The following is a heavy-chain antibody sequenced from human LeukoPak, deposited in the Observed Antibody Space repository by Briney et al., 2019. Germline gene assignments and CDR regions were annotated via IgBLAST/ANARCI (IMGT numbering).Heavy chain of an antibody. CDR3: ARPYNWNYFWFDP. CDR2: INPNSGGT. J-gene: IGHJ5*02. V-gene: IGHV1-2*02. D-gene: IGHD1-7*01. Sequence: GASVKVSCKASGYTFTGYYMHWVRQAPGQGLEWMGWINPNSGGTNYAQKFQGRVTMTRDTSISTAYMELSRLGSDDTAVYYCARPYNWNYFWFDPWGQGTLVTVSS. CDR1: GYTFTGYY.